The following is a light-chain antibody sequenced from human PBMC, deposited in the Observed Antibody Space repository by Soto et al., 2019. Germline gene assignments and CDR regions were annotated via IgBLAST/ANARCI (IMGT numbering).Light chain of an antibody. CDR1: QSLVFSDGNTH. Sequence: DVVMTQSPLSLPVTLGQPASISCRSRQSLVFSDGNTHLSWFRQRLGQPPGRLIDQVSNRDSGVPDRFSGSGSGTDFTLKISRVEAEDVGVYYCMQGSHWPYTFGQGTKLEIK. V-gene: IGKV2-30*01. J-gene: IGKJ2*01. CDR2: QVS. CDR3: MQGSHWPYT.